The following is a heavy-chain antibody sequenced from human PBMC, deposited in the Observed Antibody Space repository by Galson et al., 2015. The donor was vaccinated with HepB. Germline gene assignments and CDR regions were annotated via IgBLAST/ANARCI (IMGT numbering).Heavy chain of an antibody. V-gene: IGHV3-7*03. CDR3: ARGIQQPGLWLLSLHSYYYYGMDV. CDR1: GFTFSSYW. Sequence: SLRLSCAASGFTFSSYWMSWVRQAPGKGLEWVANIKQDGSEKYYVDSVKGRFTISRDNAKNSLYLQMNSLRAEDTAVYYCARGIQQPGLWLLSLHSYYYYGMDVWGQGTTVTVSS. J-gene: IGHJ6*02. CDR2: IKQDGSEK. D-gene: IGHD4/OR15-4a*01.